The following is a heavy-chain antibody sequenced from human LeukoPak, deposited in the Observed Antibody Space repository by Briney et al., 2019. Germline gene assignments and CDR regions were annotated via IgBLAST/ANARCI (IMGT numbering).Heavy chain of an antibody. CDR3: ARYESGAYGIDV. Sequence: PSETLSLTCTVSGGSISSYYWSWIRLPPGKGLEWIGYVYYSGNTNYNPSLKSRVTISVDTSKNQFSLKVSSVAAADTAVYYCARYESGAYGIDVWGRGTLVTVSS. V-gene: IGHV4-59*08. D-gene: IGHD3-22*01. CDR2: VYYSGNT. CDR1: GGSISSYY. J-gene: IGHJ2*01.